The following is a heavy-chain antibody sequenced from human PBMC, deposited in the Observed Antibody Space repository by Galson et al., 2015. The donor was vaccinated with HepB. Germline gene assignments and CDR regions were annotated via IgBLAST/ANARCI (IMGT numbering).Heavy chain of an antibody. CDR1: GFTFSDYY. V-gene: IGHV3-11*06. J-gene: IGHJ4*02. Sequence: SLRLSCAASGFTFSDYYMSWIRQAPGKGLEWVSYISSSSSYTNYADSVKGRFTISRDNAKNSLYLQMNSLRAEDTAVYYCARAGDKLMYYFDYWGQGTLVTVSS. CDR2: ISSSSSYT. D-gene: IGHD4-23*01. CDR3: ARAGDKLMYYFDY.